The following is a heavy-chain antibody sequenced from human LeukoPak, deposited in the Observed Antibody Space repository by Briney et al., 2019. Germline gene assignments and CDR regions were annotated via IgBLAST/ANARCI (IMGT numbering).Heavy chain of an antibody. CDR2: ISGSGGST. CDR3: AKERGYSYGYFDY. V-gene: IGHV3-23*01. Sequence: GGSLRLSCAASGFTFSSYAMSWVRQAPGKGLEWVSAISGSGGSTYYADSVKGRFTISRDNSKITLYLQMNSLGAEDTAVYYCAKERGYSYGYFDYWGQGTLVTVSS. CDR1: GFTFSSYA. D-gene: IGHD5-18*01. J-gene: IGHJ4*02.